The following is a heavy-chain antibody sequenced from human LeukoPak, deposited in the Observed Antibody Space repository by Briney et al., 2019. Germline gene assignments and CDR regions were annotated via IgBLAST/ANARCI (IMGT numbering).Heavy chain of an antibody. CDR2: IYYSGST. V-gene: IGHV4-31*03. Sequence: SETLSPTCTVSGGSISSGGYYWSWIRQHPGKGLEWIGYIYYSGSTYYNPSLKSRVTISVDTSKNQFSLKLSSVTAADTAVYYCARVACTNGVCYFDYWGQGTLVTVSS. D-gene: IGHD2-8*01. CDR3: ARVACTNGVCYFDY. J-gene: IGHJ4*02. CDR1: GGSISSGGYY.